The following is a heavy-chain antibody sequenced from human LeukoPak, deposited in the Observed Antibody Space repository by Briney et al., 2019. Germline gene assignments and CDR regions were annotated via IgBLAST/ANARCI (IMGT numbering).Heavy chain of an antibody. Sequence: GSLRLSCAASGFTFSTYSMTWVRQGPGKGLEWVAVISYDGSNKYYADSVKGRFTISRDNSKNTLYLQMNSLRAEDTAVYYCARDLSMTTVTTIDYWGQGTLVTVSS. CDR1: GFTFSTYS. D-gene: IGHD4-11*01. V-gene: IGHV3-30-3*01. CDR3: ARDLSMTTVTTIDY. J-gene: IGHJ4*02. CDR2: ISYDGSNK.